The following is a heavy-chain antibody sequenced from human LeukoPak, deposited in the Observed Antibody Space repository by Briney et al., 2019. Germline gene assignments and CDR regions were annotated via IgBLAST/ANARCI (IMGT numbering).Heavy chain of an antibody. J-gene: IGHJ4*02. V-gene: IGHV3-74*01. CDR3: VSFYETY. Sequence: GGSLRLSCAASGNYWMHWVRQVPGKGLVWVSHINSDGSWTSYADSVKGRFTISKDNAKNTVYLRMNSLRAEDTAVYYCVSFYETYWGRGTLVTVSS. D-gene: IGHD2/OR15-2a*01. CDR2: INSDGSWT. CDR1: GNYW.